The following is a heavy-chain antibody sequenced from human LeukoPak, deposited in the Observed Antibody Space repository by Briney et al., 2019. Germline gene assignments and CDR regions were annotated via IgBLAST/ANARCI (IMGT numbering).Heavy chain of an antibody. V-gene: IGHV4-39*01. Sequence: SETLSLTCTVSGGSISSSSYYWGWIRQPPGKGLEWIGSIYYSGSTYYNPSLKSRVTISVDTSKNQFSLKLSSVTAADTAVYYCARQKEETYSSSFAAGYWGQGTLVTVSS. CDR2: IYYSGST. CDR3: ARQKEETYSSSFAAGY. J-gene: IGHJ4*02. D-gene: IGHD6-13*01. CDR1: GGSISSSSYY.